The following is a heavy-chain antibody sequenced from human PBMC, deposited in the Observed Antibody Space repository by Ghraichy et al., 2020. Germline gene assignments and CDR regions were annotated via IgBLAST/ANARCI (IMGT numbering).Heavy chain of an antibody. CDR1: GFIFDDYA. Sequence: GGSLRLSCAASGFIFDDYAMHWVRQAPGKGLEWVSGISWNSGSIGYADSVKGRFTISRDNAKNSLYLQMNSLRAEDTALYYCAKVDTAMVNGVYYFDDWGQGTLVTVSS. D-gene: IGHD5-18*01. CDR2: ISWNSGSI. J-gene: IGHJ4*02. CDR3: AKVDTAMVNGVYYFDD. V-gene: IGHV3-9*01.